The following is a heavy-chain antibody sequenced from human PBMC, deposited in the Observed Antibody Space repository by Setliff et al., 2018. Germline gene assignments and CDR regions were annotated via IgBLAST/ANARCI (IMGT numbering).Heavy chain of an antibody. CDR1: GFTLSEYY. D-gene: IGHD3-10*01. Sequence: VASVKVSCKASGFTLSEYYMHWVRQAPGQGLEWMGSINAKSGGTNYAQKFRGRIIITRDTSIATVYLELSGLQSDDTAIYFCVRCGGVRGVLYNWFDPWGQGTLVTVSS. CDR3: VRCGGVRGVLYNWFDP. CDR2: INAKSGGT. V-gene: IGHV1-2*02. J-gene: IGHJ5*02.